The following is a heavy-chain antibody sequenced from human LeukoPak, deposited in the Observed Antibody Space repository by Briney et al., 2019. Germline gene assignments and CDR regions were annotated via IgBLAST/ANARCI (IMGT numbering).Heavy chain of an antibody. D-gene: IGHD1-26*01. Sequence: PGGSLRLSCAASGFTFSNYAMTWVRQAPGKGLEWVANINQDGSNKQYVDSVKGRFAISRDNAKNSLYLQMNSLRAEDTAVYYCARFSRGTNSGSWGQGTLVTVSS. J-gene: IGHJ5*02. CDR1: GFTFSNYA. CDR2: INQDGSNK. CDR3: ARFSRGTNSGS. V-gene: IGHV3-7*01.